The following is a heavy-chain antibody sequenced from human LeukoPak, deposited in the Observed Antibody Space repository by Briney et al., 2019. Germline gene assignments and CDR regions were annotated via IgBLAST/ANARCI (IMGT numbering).Heavy chain of an antibody. D-gene: IGHD6-13*01. CDR2: ISGYNGNT. Sequence: GASVKVSCKASGYTFTSYGISWVRQAPGQGLEWMGWISGYNGNTNYAQKLQGRVTMTTDTSTSTAYIELRSLRSNDTAVYYCARERGIAAANWVFDYWGQGTLVTVSS. V-gene: IGHV1-18*01. CDR3: ARERGIAAANWVFDY. CDR1: GYTFTSYG. J-gene: IGHJ4*02.